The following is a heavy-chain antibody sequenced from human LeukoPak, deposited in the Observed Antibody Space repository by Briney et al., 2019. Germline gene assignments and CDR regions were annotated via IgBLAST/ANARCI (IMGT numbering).Heavy chain of an antibody. CDR2: IIPIFGTA. CDR3: ASGYGSGRRFDY. J-gene: IGHJ4*02. Sequence: ASVKVSCKASGGTSSSYAISWVRQAPGQGLEWMGGIIPIFGTANYAQKFQGRVTITADKSTSTAYMELSSLRAEDTAVYYCASGYGSGRRFDYWGQGTLVTVSS. CDR1: GGTSSSYA. V-gene: IGHV1-69*06. D-gene: IGHD3-10*01.